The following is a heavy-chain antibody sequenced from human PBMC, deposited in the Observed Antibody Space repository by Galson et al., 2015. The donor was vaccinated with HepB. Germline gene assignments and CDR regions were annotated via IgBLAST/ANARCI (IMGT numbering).Heavy chain of an antibody. CDR2: IYYSGST. J-gene: IGHJ6*03. D-gene: IGHD5/OR15-5a*01. CDR3: ACLQEYYYMDV. Sequence: LSLTCTVSGGSISSSSYYWGWIRQPPGKGLEWIGSIYYSGSTYYNPSLKSRVTISVDTSKNQFSLKLSSVTAADTAVYYCACLQEYYYMDVWGKGTTVTVSS. V-gene: IGHV4-39*01. CDR1: GGSISSSSYY.